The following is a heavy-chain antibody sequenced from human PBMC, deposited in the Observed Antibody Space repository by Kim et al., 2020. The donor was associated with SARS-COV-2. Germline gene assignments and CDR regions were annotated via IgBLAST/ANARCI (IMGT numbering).Heavy chain of an antibody. Sequence: SSTTYADTGKDRFNISRDSAKNSLFLQMNSLRAEDAAVYYCARDGNGLGVWGQGTTVTVSS. CDR3: ARDGNGLGV. CDR2: SST. J-gene: IGHJ6*02. V-gene: IGHV3-74*03.